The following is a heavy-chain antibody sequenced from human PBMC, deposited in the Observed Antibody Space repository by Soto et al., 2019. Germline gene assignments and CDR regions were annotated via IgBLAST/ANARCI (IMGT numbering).Heavy chain of an antibody. D-gene: IGHD6-13*01. CDR1: GYTLTSYG. CDR3: ARGAAAGWFDT. J-gene: IGHJ5*02. Sequence: ASVKVSCKASGYTLTSYGISWVRQAPGQGLEWMGWISAYNGNTNYAQKLQGRVTMTTDTSTSTACMELSSLRSEDTAVYYCARGAAAGWFDTWGQGTLVTVSS. CDR2: ISAYNGNT. V-gene: IGHV1-18*01.